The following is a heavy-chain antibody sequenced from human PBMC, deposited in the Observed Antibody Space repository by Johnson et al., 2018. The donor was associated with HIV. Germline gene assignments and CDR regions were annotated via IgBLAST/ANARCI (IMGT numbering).Heavy chain of an antibody. CDR3: SKDRYYVWESYRQPLGNDEGLWAFDI. CDR1: GFTFSSYG. J-gene: IGHJ3*02. CDR2: IRYDGSNK. V-gene: IGHV3-30*02. Sequence: VQLVESGGGVVQPGGSLRLSCAASGFTFSSYGMHWVRQAPGKGLEWVAFIRYDGSNKYYADSVKGRFTISRDHSKNTLYLQMNSLRAEDTAVYYCSKDRYYVWESYRQPLGNDEGLWAFDIWGQGTMVTVSS. D-gene: IGHD3-16*02.